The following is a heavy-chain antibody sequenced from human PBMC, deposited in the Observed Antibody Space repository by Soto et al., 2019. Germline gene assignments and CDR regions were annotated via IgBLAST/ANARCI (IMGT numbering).Heavy chain of an antibody. J-gene: IGHJ3*02. V-gene: IGHV3-21*01. CDR2: ISAGSRSI. Sequence: EVQLVESGGGLVEPGGSLRLSCAASGFTFSTYTMNWVRQAPGKGLEWVSSISAGSRSIYYTDSLKGRSTVSRDNSKNSLYLQINSLKADYSAVHHCARSTPGNPFDIWGQGTMVTVSS. D-gene: IGHD3-10*01. CDR1: GFTFSTYT. CDR3: ARSTPGNPFDI.